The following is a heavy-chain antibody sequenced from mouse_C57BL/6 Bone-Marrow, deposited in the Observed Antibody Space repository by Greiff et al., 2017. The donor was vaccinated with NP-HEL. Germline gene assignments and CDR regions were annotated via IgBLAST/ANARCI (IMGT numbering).Heavy chain of an antibody. CDR3: TRFPHYYGSSYAMDY. J-gene: IGHJ4*01. V-gene: IGHV1S22*01. Sequence: VKQSCKASGYTFTSYWMHWVKQRPGQGLEWIGNIYPGSGSTNYDEKFKSKATLTVDTSSSTAYMQLSSLTSEDSAVYYCTRFPHYYGSSYAMDYWGQGTSVTVSS. CDR1: GYTFTSYW. CDR2: IYPGSGST. D-gene: IGHD1-1*01.